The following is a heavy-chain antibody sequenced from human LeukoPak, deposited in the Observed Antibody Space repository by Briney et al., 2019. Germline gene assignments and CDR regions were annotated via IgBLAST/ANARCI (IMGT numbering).Heavy chain of an antibody. Sequence: GGSLRLSCAASGFTFDDYAMHWVRQAPGKGLEWVSGISWNSGSIGYADSVKGRFTISRDNAKNSLYLQMNSLRAEDTALYYCAKDSQQLVLFWFDPWGQGTLDTVSS. CDR1: GFTFDDYA. D-gene: IGHD6-13*01. J-gene: IGHJ5*02. CDR2: ISWNSGSI. V-gene: IGHV3-9*01. CDR3: AKDSQQLVLFWFDP.